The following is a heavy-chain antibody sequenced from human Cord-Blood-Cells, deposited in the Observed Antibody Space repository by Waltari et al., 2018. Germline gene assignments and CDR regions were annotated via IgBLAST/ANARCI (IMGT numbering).Heavy chain of an antibody. CDR2: ISWNSGSI. Sequence: EVQLVESGGGLVQPGRSLRISCAASGFTFDDYAMHWVRQAPGKGLEWVSGISWNSGSIGYADSVKGRFTISRDNAKNSLYLQMNSLRAEDTALYYCAKDMNYGGNYFDYWGQGTLVTVSS. CDR1: GFTFDDYA. CDR3: AKDMNYGGNYFDY. D-gene: IGHD4-17*01. J-gene: IGHJ4*02. V-gene: IGHV3-9*01.